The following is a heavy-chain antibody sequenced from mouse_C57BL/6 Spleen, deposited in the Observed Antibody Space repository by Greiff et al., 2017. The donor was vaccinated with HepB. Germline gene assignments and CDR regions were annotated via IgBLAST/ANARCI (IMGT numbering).Heavy chain of an antibody. V-gene: IGHV1-64*01. J-gene: IGHJ4*01. CDR2: IHPNSGSN. CDR3: ASPDYYYGSSYDAMDY. CDR1: GYTFTSYW. D-gene: IGHD1-1*01. Sequence: QVQLQQPGAELVKPGASVKLSCKASGYTFTSYWMHWVKQRPGQGLEWIGMIHPNSGSNNYNEKFKSKATLTVDKYYSTAYMQLSSLTSEDSAVYYCASPDYYYGSSYDAMDYWGQGTSVTVSS.